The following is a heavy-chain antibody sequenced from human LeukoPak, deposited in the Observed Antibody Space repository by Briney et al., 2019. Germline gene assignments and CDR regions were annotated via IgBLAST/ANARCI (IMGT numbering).Heavy chain of an antibody. V-gene: IGHV1-2*02. Sequence: AASVKVSCKASGYTFTGYYMHWVRQAPGQGLEWMGWINPNSGGTNYAQKFQGRVTMTRDTSISTAYMKLSRLRSDDTAVYYCARAISTDAFDIWGQGTMVTVSS. D-gene: IGHD3-3*01. CDR2: INPNSGGT. CDR3: ARAISTDAFDI. J-gene: IGHJ3*02. CDR1: GYTFTGYY.